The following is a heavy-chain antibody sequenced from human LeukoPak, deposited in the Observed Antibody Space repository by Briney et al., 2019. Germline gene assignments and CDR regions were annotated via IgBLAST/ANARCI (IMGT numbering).Heavy chain of an antibody. Sequence: SETLSLTCTVSGGSFSSYYWSWLRQPAGKGLEWIGRIYTSGSTNYNPSLKSRVTISVDKSKNQFSLKLSSVTAADTAVYYCARGDAIAVAGNFDYWGEGTLVTVSS. CDR1: GGSFSSYY. CDR2: IYTSGST. J-gene: IGHJ4*02. CDR3: ARGDAIAVAGNFDY. V-gene: IGHV4-4*07. D-gene: IGHD6-19*01.